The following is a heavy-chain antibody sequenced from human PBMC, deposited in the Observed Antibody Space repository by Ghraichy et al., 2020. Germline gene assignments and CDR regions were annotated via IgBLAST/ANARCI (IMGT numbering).Heavy chain of an antibody. CDR2: ISGDSRYI. J-gene: IGHJ6*02. Sequence: GSLRLSCAASGFTFTTYTMNWVRQAPGKGLEWVSSISGDSRYIYYADSVRGRATISRDNAKNSLFLQMKSLRAEDTAVYYCARVLVGATDAMDVWGQGATVTVSS. D-gene: IGHD1-26*01. CDR1: GFTFTTYT. CDR3: ARVLVGATDAMDV. V-gene: IGHV3-21*01.